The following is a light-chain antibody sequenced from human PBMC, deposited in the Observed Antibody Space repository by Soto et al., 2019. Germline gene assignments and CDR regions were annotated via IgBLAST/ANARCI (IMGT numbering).Light chain of an antibody. CDR1: QSVSSSY. CDR3: QQRSNWPPSIT. Sequence: IVLTQSPGTRSWSPGEGGTRSCRASQSVSSSYLAWYQQKSGQAPRLLIYGASNRATGIPDRCSGSGSGTDFTLTISRLEPEDFAVYYCQQRSNWPPSITFGQGTRLEIK. J-gene: IGKJ5*01. CDR2: GAS. V-gene: IGKV3D-20*02.